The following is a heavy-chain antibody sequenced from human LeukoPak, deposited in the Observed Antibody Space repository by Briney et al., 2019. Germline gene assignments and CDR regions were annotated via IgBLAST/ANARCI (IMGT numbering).Heavy chain of an antibody. CDR3: ARARYNNGLDY. D-gene: IGHD1-14*01. Sequence: GGSLRLSCTASGFTFSSYWMHWVRHAPGKGLVWGSHIKTDGSSINYADSVKGRFTISRDNAKNTLYLPMNSLRAEDTAVYYCARARYNNGLDYWGEGTLVTASS. V-gene: IGHV3-74*01. CDR1: GFTFSSYW. CDR2: IKTDGSSI. J-gene: IGHJ4*02.